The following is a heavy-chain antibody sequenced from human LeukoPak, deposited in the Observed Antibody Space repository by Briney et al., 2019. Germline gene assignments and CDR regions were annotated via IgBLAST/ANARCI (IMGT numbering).Heavy chain of an antibody. V-gene: IGHV1-2*02. CDR1: GHTFTGYY. D-gene: IGHD1-26*01. CDR2: INPNSGGT. CDR3: ARVREDEWELLQEADDAFDI. J-gene: IGHJ3*02. Sequence: ASVKVSCKASGHTFTGYYMHWVRQAPGQGLEWMGWINPNSGGTNYAQKFQGRVTMTRDTSISTAYMELSRLRSDDTAVYYCARVREDEWELLQEADDAFDIWGQGTMVTVSS.